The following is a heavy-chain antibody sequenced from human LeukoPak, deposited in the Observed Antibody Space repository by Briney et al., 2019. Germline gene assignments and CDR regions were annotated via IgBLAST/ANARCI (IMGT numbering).Heavy chain of an antibody. CDR3: ARVYAGSYYYDSSGYFDY. D-gene: IGHD3-22*01. Sequence: KSSETLSLTCTVSGGSISSYYWSWIRQPPGKGLEWIGYIYYSGSTNYNPSLKSRLTISVDTSKNQFSLKLSSVTAADTAVYYCARVYAGSYYYDSSGYFDYWGQETLVTVSS. J-gene: IGHJ4*02. CDR2: IYYSGST. V-gene: IGHV4-59*01. CDR1: GGSISSYY.